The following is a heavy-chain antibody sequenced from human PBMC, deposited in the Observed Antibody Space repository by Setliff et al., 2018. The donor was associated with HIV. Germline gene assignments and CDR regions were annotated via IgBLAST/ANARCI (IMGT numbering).Heavy chain of an antibody. V-gene: IGHV4-38-2*02. CDR1: GYSISSGYY. CDR3: ARQTYKSGRYDS. Sequence: PSETLSLTCTVSGYSISSGYYWGWTRQPPGKGLEWIGSIYESGSPYYNSSLKSRVTISVDTSKNQFSLNLSSVTAADTAVYYCARQTYKSGRYDSWGQGTLVTVSS. D-gene: IGHD3-3*01. J-gene: IGHJ5*01. CDR2: IYESGSP.